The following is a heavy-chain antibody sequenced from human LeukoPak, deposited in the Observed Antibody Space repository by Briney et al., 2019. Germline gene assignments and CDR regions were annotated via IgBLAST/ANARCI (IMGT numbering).Heavy chain of an antibody. CDR1: GYTFSRNG. Sequence: ASVKVFCKASGYTFSRNGIIWVRQAPGQGLEWVGWISVYSGKTHFPQKLQGRVTLTTETATSTAYMELRSLRSDDTAVYYCARGGPGWLFPFYLDYWGQGTLVTVSS. CDR2: ISVYSGKT. CDR3: ARGGPGWLFPFYLDY. V-gene: IGHV1-18*01. D-gene: IGHD3-22*01. J-gene: IGHJ4*02.